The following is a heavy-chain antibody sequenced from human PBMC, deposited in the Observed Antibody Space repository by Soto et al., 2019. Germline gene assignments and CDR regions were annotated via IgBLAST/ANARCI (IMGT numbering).Heavy chain of an antibody. D-gene: IGHD3-10*01. CDR1: GDRFTSYA. CDR2: VLPVLGTT. V-gene: IGHV1-69*18. Sequence: QVQLEQSGAEVKKPGSSVKVSCKASGDRFTSYAISWVRQAPGQGLEWVGTVLPVLGTTNYAQKLRGRVTITADESTSTAYMVLGSLRSEDTAIYYCARDRADRGFDYWGQGTLVTVSS. J-gene: IGHJ4*02. CDR3: ARDRADRGFDY.